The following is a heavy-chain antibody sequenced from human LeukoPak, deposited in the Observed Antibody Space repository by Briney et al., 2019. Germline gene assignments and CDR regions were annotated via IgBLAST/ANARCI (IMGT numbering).Heavy chain of an antibody. CDR1: GFNLNDYY. J-gene: IGHJ4*02. CDR3: TRDQDAGYALGH. CDR2: MTSYGSG. D-gene: IGHD5-18*01. V-gene: IGHV3-11*01. Sequence: PRGSLRLSCETSGFNLNDYYMSWIRQAPGKGLEWIAYMTSYGSGKYSDSVKGRFTISRDAASKSLFLQMNSLRVEDTAVYYCTRDQDAGYALGHWGQGTLVTVTS.